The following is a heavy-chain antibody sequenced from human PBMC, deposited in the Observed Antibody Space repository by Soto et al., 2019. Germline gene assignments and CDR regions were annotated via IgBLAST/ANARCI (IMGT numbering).Heavy chain of an antibody. CDR1: GGSISSYY. Sequence: SETLSLTCTVSGGSISSYYWSWIRQPAGKGLEWIGRIYTSGSTNYNPSLKSRVTMSVDTSKDQFSLKLSSVTAADTAVYYCARGIRVGVGVGYFDYWGQGTLVTVSS. CDR3: ARGIRVGVGVGYFDY. CDR2: IYTSGST. D-gene: IGHD1-26*01. J-gene: IGHJ4*02. V-gene: IGHV4-4*07.